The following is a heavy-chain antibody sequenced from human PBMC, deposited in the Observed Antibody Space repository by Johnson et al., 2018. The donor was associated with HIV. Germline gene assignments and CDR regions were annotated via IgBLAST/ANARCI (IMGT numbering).Heavy chain of an antibody. CDR2: ISYDGSNK. CDR3: ARDPSYDMALTDGFDI. Sequence: QVQLVESGGGVVQPGRSLRLSCAASGFTFSSYAVHWVRQAPGKGLEWVAIISYDGSNKYYADSVKGRFTISRDNSKDTLYLQMNSLRAEDTAVYYCARDPSYDMALTDGFDIWGQGTMVTVSS. J-gene: IGHJ3*02. CDR1: GFTFSSYA. D-gene: IGHD3-22*01. V-gene: IGHV3-30-3*01.